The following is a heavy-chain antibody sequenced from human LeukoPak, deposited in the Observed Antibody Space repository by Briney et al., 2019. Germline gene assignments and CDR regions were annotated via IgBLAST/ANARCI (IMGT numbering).Heavy chain of an antibody. Sequence: PGESLKISCKGSGYXFSSYWIGWVRQMPGKGLEWMGIIYPGDSDTRYSPSFKGQVTMSADKSINTAYLQWSSLKASDTAMYYCARNLGYSSGWYSDYWGQGTLVTVSS. D-gene: IGHD6-19*01. V-gene: IGHV5-51*01. CDR2: IYPGDSDT. CDR1: GYXFSSYW. J-gene: IGHJ4*02. CDR3: ARNLGYSSGWYSDY.